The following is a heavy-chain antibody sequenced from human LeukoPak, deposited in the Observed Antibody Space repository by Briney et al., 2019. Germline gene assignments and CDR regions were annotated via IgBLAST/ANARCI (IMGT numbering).Heavy chain of an antibody. V-gene: IGHV3-9*01. Sequence: GGSLRLSCAASGFTFDDYAMHWVRQAPGKGLEWVSGISWNSGSIGYADSVKGRFTISRDNAKNSLYLQMNSLRAEDTALYYCGKGDRYKYGWGQGTLVTVSS. D-gene: IGHD5-24*01. CDR2: ISWNSGSI. J-gene: IGHJ4*02. CDR3: GKGDRYKYG. CDR1: GFTFDDYA.